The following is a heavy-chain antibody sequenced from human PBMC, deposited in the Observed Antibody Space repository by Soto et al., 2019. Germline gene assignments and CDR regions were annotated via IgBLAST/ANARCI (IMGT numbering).Heavy chain of an antibody. CDR2: IIPIFGTT. CDR1: GGTFCSNA. Sequence: QVQLVQSGAEVRRPGSSVNVSCKASGGTFCSNAISWVRQAPGQGLEWMGGIIPIFGTTNNAQKFQGRVTISADASTNTAYMELSSLRSEDTAIYYCAREGYTFGPGAVSGAFDIWGQGTVVTVSS. V-gene: IGHV1-69*12. J-gene: IGHJ3*02. CDR3: AREGYTFGPGAVSGAFDI. D-gene: IGHD2-2*02.